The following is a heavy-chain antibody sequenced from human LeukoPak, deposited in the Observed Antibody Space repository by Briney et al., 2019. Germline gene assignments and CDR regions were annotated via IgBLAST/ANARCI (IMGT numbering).Heavy chain of an antibody. CDR3: ARDSVMYYYDSSGYYLDDY. J-gene: IGHJ4*02. V-gene: IGHV1-46*01. Sequence: GASVKVSCKASGYTFTSYYMHWVRQAPGQGLEWMGIINPSGGSTSYAQKFQGRVTMTRVTSTSTVYMELSSLRSEDTAVYYCARDSVMYYYDSSGYYLDDYWGQGTLVTVSS. D-gene: IGHD3-22*01. CDR2: INPSGGST. CDR1: GYTFTSYY.